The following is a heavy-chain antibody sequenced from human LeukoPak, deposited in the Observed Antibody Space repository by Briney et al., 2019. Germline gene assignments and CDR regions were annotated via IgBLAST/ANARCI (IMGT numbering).Heavy chain of an antibody. Sequence: ASVKVSCKASGYTFTGYYMHWVRQAPGQGLEWMGWINPNSGGTNYAQKLQGRVTMTRDTSISTAYMELSRLRSDDTAVYYCARDFFVGYYIDKEIRDYWGQGTLVTVSS. CDR3: ARDFFVGYYIDKEIRDY. CDR2: INPNSGGT. CDR1: GYTFTGYY. J-gene: IGHJ4*02. D-gene: IGHD3-22*01. V-gene: IGHV1-2*02.